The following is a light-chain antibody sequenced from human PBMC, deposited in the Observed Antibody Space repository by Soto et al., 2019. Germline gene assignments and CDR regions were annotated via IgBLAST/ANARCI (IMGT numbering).Light chain of an antibody. J-gene: IGKJ5*01. Sequence: ETLLAQSPGTLALAPGGTATLSCRASQSVASNSLAWYQQKPGQAPRLLVYGASGRATDIPDRFSGRGSGTDFTLTINRLEPEDFAVYYCQNYDSPPYTFGQGTRLEI. CDR3: QNYDSPPYT. V-gene: IGKV3-20*01. CDR2: GAS. CDR1: QSVASNS.